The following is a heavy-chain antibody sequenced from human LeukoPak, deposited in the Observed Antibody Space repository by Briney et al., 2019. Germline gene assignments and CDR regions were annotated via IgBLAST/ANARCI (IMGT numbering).Heavy chain of an antibody. CDR3: ARATXXXXVXX. V-gene: IGHV1-8*03. Sequence: EASVKVSCKASGYTFTSYDINWVRQATGQGLEWMGWITPNSGNTGYAQQFQGRVLITRDTSISTAYMERSSLRSEDTTVYYCARATXXXXVXXWGQGTLVTVSS. CDR1: GYTFTSYD. J-gene: IGHJ1*01. CDR2: ITPNSGNT.